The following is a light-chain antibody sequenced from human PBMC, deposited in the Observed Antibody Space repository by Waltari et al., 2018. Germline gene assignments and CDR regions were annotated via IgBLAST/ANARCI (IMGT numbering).Light chain of an antibody. V-gene: IGKV1-5*03. CDR3: QQYHTSYT. CDR1: QNINKW. CDR2: VAS. Sequence: DIKLTQSPSTLSASVGDRVTITCRASQNINKWLAWYQQKPGKAPKLLIYVASTLQSGVPSRFSGGGSGTEFTLTISSLQPDDFATYYCQQYHTSYTFGQGTKLEIK. J-gene: IGKJ2*01.